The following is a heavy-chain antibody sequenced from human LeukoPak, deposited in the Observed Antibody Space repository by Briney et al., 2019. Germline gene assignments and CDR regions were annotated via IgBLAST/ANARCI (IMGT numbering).Heavy chain of an antibody. J-gene: IGHJ6*03. D-gene: IGHD3-3*01. CDR3: ARANIETFGVVKHYYYYYMDV. CDR2: IYTSGST. CDR1: GGSISSYY. Sequence: SETLSLTCTVSGGSISSYYWSWIRQPPGKGLEWIGYIYTSGSTNYNPSLKSRVTISVDTSKNQFSLKLSSVTAADTAVYYRARANIETFGVVKHYYYYYMDVWGKGTTVTVSS. V-gene: IGHV4-4*09.